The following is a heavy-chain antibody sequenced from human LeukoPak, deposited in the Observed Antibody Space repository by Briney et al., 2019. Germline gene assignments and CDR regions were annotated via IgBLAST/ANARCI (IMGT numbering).Heavy chain of an antibody. CDR3: ANSYYDFWSGPRPSYYYYGMDV. V-gene: IGHV3-30*04. Sequence: PGGSLRLSCAASGFSFSSYAMHWARQAPGGGLEWVAVVVDDGRIKRYAESVKGRFTISRDNSRNMLSLQMNSLRAEDTAVYYCANSYYDFWSGPRPSYYYYGMDVWGQGTTVTVSS. D-gene: IGHD3-3*01. CDR2: VVDDGRIK. CDR1: GFSFSSYA. J-gene: IGHJ6*02.